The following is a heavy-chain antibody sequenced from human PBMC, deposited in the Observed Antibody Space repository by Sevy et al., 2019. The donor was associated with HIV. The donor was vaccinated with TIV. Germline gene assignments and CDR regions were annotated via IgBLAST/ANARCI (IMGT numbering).Heavy chain of an antibody. Sequence: GGSLRLSCAASGFTFSSYSMNWVRQAPGKGVEWVSSISSSSSYIYYADSVKGRFTIPRDNAKNSLYLQMNSWRTEETAVYYCARYRDSYWGQGTLVTVSS. V-gene: IGHV3-21*01. CDR2: ISSSSSYI. CDR3: ARYRDSY. J-gene: IGHJ4*02. D-gene: IGHD3-16*02. CDR1: GFTFSSYS.